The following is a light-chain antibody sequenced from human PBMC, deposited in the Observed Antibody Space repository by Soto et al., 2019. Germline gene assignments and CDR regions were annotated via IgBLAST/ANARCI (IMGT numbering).Light chain of an antibody. J-gene: IGKJ5*01. CDR3: QQYSKWPIT. CDR2: GIS. V-gene: IGKV3-15*01. CDR1: QSVNSN. Sequence: EMVMTQSPAILSVSPGESATLCCWASQSVNSNYLAWYQQHPGQPPRLLIYGISTRATGIPARFSGSGSGTEFSLTISSLQSEDFAVYYCQQYSKWPITFGQGTRLEIK.